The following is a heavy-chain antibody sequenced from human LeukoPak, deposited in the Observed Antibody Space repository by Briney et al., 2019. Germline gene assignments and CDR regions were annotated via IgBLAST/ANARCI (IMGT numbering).Heavy chain of an antibody. CDR1: GFTFTDYS. Sequence: GGSLRLSCAASGFTFTDYSMNWVRQAPGKGLEWVSSISSSSSYIYYADSVKGRFTISRDNAKNSLYLQMNSLRAEDTAVYYCARERITMVRGVITDYWGQGTLVTVSS. V-gene: IGHV3-21*01. CDR3: ARERITMVRGVITDY. J-gene: IGHJ4*02. CDR2: ISSSSSYI. D-gene: IGHD3-10*01.